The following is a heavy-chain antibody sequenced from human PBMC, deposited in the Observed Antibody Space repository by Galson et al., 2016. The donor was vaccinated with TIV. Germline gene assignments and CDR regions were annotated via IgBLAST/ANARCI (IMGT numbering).Heavy chain of an antibody. D-gene: IGHD3-3*01. CDR2: VRYDGSHK. CDR3: AKGMAIFGVIPPWGGMDV. V-gene: IGHV3-30*02. CDR1: GFTFSTYV. Sequence: SLRLSCAASGFTFSTYVMHWVRQAPGKGLEWVAFVRYDGSHKNYADSVKGRFTISRANSKYTLYLQMNSLRAEDTAVYYCAKGMAIFGVIPPWGGMDVWGQGTTVTVSS. J-gene: IGHJ6*02.